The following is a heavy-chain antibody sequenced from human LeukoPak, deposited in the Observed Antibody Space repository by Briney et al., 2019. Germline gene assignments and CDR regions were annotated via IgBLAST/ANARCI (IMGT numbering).Heavy chain of an antibody. Sequence: GGSLRLSCAASGFTFSSYWMSWVRQAPRKGLEWVANIKQDGSEKYYVDSVKGRFTISRDNAKNSLYLQMNSLRAEDTAVYYCARDGEGRESYYYYGMDVWGQGTTVTVSS. D-gene: IGHD7-27*01. V-gene: IGHV3-7*01. J-gene: IGHJ6*02. CDR3: ARDGEGRESYYYYGMDV. CDR2: IKQDGSEK. CDR1: GFTFSSYW.